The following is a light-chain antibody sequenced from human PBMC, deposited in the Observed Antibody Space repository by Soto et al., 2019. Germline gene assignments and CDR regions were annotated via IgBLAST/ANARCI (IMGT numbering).Light chain of an antibody. Sequence: QSVLTQPPSVSGAPGQRVTISCTGSSSNIGAGYDVHWYQQLPGTDPKLLIYGNSNRPSGVPDRFSGSKSGTSASLAITGLQAEDEADYYGQSYDSSLSGAVFGGGTTLTVL. CDR2: GNS. J-gene: IGLJ2*01. CDR3: QSYDSSLSGAV. V-gene: IGLV1-40*01. CDR1: SSNIGAGYD.